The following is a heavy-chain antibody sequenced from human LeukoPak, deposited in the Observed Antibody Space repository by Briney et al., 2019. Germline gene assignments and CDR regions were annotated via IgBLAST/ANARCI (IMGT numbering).Heavy chain of an antibody. CDR2: INWNGGRT. V-gene: IGHV3-20*04. CDR1: GFTFDDYG. D-gene: IGHD1-26*01. J-gene: IGHJ6*03. Sequence: PGGSLRLSCAASGFTFDDYGMTWVRQAPGKGLEWVSAINWNGGRTGYADSVRGRFTISRDNAKNSLYLQMNSLRAEDTAVYYCAKGRGWEASYYYYYMDVWGKGTTVTISS. CDR3: AKGRGWEASYYYYYMDV.